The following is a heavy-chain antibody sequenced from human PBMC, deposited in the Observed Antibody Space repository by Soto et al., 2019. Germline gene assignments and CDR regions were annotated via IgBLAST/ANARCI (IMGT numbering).Heavy chain of an antibody. CDR1: GFTVRHNY. Sequence: EVQLVESGGGLVQPGGSLRLSCAASGFTVRHNYMRWVRQAPGKGLEWVSLIYSGGTTYYADSVKGRFTISRDNSKNTLYLQMNSLRAEDTAVYYCARDGTYNWVGGQGILVTVSS. CDR3: ARDGTYNWV. J-gene: IGHJ4*02. V-gene: IGHV3-66*01. D-gene: IGHD1-1*01. CDR2: IYSGGTT.